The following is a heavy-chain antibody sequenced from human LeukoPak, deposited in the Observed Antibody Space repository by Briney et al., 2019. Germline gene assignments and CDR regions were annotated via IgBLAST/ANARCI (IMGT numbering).Heavy chain of an antibody. D-gene: IGHD4-17*01. J-gene: IGHJ4*02. CDR2: LSSSSSYI. V-gene: IGHV3-21*01. CDR3: ARVRGYTTVTYIDY. CDR1: GFTFSSYS. Sequence: GGSLRLSCAASGFTFSSYSMNWVRQAPGKGLEWVSSLSSSSSYIYYADSVKGRFTISRDNARNSLYLQMNSLRAEDTAVYYCARVRGYTTVTYIDYWGQGTLVTVSS.